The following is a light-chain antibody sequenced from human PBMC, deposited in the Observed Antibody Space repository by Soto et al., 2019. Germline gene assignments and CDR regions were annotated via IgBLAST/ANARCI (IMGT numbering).Light chain of an antibody. CDR1: SSNIGGNC. CDR2: DDN. V-gene: IGLV1-51*01. Sequence: QSVRTQPPSVSAAPGQKVTISCSGSSSNIGGNCVSWYQQLPGTAPKLLIYDDNKRPSGIPARFSGSKSGTSATLGITGFQTGDEADYYCGSWDSSLSAYVFGTGTKVTVL. CDR3: GSWDSSLSAYV. J-gene: IGLJ1*01.